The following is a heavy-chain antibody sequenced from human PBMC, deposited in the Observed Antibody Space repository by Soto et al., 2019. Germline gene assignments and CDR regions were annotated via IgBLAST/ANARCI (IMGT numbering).Heavy chain of an antibody. Sequence: QVQLVESGGGVVQPGRSLRLSCAASGFTFSSYGMHWVRQAPGKGLEWVAVIWYDGSNKYYADSVKGRFTISRDNSKNTLYLQMNSLRAEDTAVYYCARDASRITNEDAFDIWGQGTMVTVSS. CDR1: GFTFSSYG. CDR2: IWYDGSNK. V-gene: IGHV3-33*01. J-gene: IGHJ3*02. D-gene: IGHD3-3*01. CDR3: ARDASRITNEDAFDI.